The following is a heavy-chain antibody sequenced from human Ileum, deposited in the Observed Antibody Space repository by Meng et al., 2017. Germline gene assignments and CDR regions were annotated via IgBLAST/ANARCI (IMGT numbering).Heavy chain of an antibody. Sequence: GSLRLSCAVYGESLSGYYWTWIRQPPGKGLEWIGEINHSESPDYRPSLKSRVTISIDTSKNQFSLKLTSVTAADTAVYYCARGAGRNARQPVQVYWGQGTLVTVSS. V-gene: IGHV4-34*01. CDR2: INHSESP. CDR3: ARGAGRNARQPVQVY. CDR1: GESLSGYY. J-gene: IGHJ4*02. D-gene: IGHD6-13*01.